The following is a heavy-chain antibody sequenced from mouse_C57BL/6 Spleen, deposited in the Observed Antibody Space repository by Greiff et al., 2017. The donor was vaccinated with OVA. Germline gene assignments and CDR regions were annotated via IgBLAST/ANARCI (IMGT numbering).Heavy chain of an antibody. CDR3: ARDGDVDYFDY. D-gene: IGHD3-3*01. V-gene: IGHV5-4*01. CDR2: ISDGGSYT. CDR1: GFTFSSYA. J-gene: IGHJ2*01. Sequence: EVQVVESGGGLVKPGGSLKLSCAASGFTFSSYAMSWVRQTPEKRLEWVATISDGGSYTYYPDNVKGRFTISRDNAKNNLYLQMSHLKSEDTAMYYCARDGDVDYFDYWGQGTTLTVSS.